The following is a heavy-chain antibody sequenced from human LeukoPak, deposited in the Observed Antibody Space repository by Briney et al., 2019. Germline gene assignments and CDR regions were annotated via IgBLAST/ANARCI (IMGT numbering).Heavy chain of an antibody. CDR1: GYAFTGYY. CDR3: ASSPYDFWSGYPDPYFDY. CDR2: INPNSGGT. V-gene: IGHV1-2*02. D-gene: IGHD3-3*01. J-gene: IGHJ4*02. Sequence: ASVKVSCMASGYAFTGYYMHWVRQAPGQGLEWVGWINPNSGGTNYAQKFQGRVTMTRDTSISTAYMELSRLRSDDTAVYYCASSPYDFWSGYPDPYFDYWGQGTLVTVSS.